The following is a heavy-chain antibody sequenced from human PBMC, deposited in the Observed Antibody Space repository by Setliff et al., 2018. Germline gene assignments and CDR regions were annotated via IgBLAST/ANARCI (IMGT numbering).Heavy chain of an antibody. Sequence: SETLSLTCAASGGTFTYYYWTWIRQPPGKGLEWIGEINHSGTTNYNPSLRSRVTISIDSSRFQFSLNLRSVTAADTAVYYCARVSGFLYMDVWGKGTTVTVSS. CDR1: GGTFTYYY. D-gene: IGHD3-3*01. J-gene: IGHJ6*03. CDR2: INHSGTT. V-gene: IGHV4-34*01. CDR3: ARVSGFLYMDV.